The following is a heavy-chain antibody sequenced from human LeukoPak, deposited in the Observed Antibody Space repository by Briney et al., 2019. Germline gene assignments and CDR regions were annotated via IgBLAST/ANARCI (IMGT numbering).Heavy chain of an antibody. V-gene: IGHV4-39*07. Sequence: SETLSLTCTVSGGSISSSSYYWGWIRQPPGKGLEWIGSIYYSGSTYYNPSLKSRVTISVDTSKNQFSLKLSSVTAADTAVYYCARGNWGHGPAVTGNFDYWGQGTLVTVSS. J-gene: IGHJ4*02. CDR1: GGSISSSSYY. CDR2: IYYSGST. D-gene: IGHD7-27*01. CDR3: ARGNWGHGPAVTGNFDY.